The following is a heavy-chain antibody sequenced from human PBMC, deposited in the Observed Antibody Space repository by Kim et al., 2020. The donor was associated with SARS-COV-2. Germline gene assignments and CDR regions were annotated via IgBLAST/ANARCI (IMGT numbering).Heavy chain of an antibody. J-gene: IGHJ4*02. CDR1: GFTFSNAW. CDR2: IKSKTDGGTT. D-gene: IGHD4-17*01. CDR3: TTEGVKFHHDYGDYTVGL. V-gene: IGHV3-15*01. Sequence: GGSLRLSCAASGFTFSNAWMIWVRQAPGKGLEWVGRIKSKTDGGTTDYAAPVKGRFTISRDDSKNTLYLQMNSLKTEDTAVYYCTTEGVKFHHDYGDYTVGLWGQGTLVTVSS.